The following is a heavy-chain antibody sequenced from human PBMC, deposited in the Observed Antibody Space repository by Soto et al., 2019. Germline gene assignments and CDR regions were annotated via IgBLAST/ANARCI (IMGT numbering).Heavy chain of an antibody. CDR3: ARTNYQTDYYYYGMDV. CDR1: GYSFTSYW. J-gene: IGHJ6*02. D-gene: IGHD4-4*01. V-gene: IGHV5-10-1*01. CDR2: IDPSDSYT. Sequence: GESLKISCKGSGYSFTSYWISWVRQIPGKGLEWMGRIDPSDSYTNYSPSFQGHVTISADKSISTAYLQWSSLKASDTAMYYCARTNYQTDYYYYGMDVWGQGTTVTVSS.